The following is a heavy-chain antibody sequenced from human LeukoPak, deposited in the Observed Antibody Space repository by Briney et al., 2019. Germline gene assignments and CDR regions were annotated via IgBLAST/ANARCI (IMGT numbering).Heavy chain of an antibody. D-gene: IGHD6-13*01. V-gene: IGHV3-23*01. CDR1: GFTFSSYA. J-gene: IGHJ6*02. CDR2: ISGSGGST. CDR3: AKDFEQQHYQYYYYGMDV. Sequence: PGGSLRLSCAASGFTFSSYAMNWVRQAPGKGLEWVSIISGSGGSTYYADSVKGRFTISRDNSKNTLYLQMNSLRVEDTAVYYCAKDFEQQHYQYYYYGMDVWGQGTTVTVSS.